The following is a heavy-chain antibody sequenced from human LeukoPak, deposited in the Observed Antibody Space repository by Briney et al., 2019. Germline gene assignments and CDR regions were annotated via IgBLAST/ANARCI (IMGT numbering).Heavy chain of an antibody. Sequence: PSETLSLTCTVSGGSISSGGYYWNWLRQHPGKGLEWIGYMYYSGSTYYNPSLKSRVTISVDTSKNQFSLKLSSVTAADTAVYYCARFIVVVPAAIEAPWFDPWGQGTLVTVSS. J-gene: IGHJ5*02. D-gene: IGHD2-2*02. V-gene: IGHV4-31*03. CDR1: GGSISSGGYY. CDR3: ARFIVVVPAAIEAPWFDP. CDR2: MYYSGST.